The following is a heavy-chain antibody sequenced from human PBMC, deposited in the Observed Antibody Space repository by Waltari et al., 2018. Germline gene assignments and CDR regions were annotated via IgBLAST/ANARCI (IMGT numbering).Heavy chain of an antibody. J-gene: IGHJ4*02. V-gene: IGHV3-23*01. D-gene: IGHD3-3*01. CDR2: LSGSSARM. CDR1: GFTFNFYA. CDR3: AKDGAGFWSGYPGSYYYDN. Sequence: EVQLLESGGGLVQPGGSLRLSCAASGFTFNFYAMSWVRQAPGKGVEGVSRLSGSSARMYYADSVKGRFTISRDNSRNTRYRQLNSLRAEDTAVYYCAKDGAGFWSGYPGSYYYDNWGEGTLVTVSS.